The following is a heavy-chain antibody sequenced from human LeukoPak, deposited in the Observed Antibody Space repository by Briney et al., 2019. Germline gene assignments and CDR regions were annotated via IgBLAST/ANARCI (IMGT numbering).Heavy chain of an antibody. CDR1: GGSISSSSYY. D-gene: IGHD4-17*01. Sequence: SETLSLTCTVSGGSISSSSYYWGWIRQPPGKGLEWIGSIYYSGSTYYNPSLKSRVTISVDTSKNQFSLKLSSVTAADMAVYYCARMTTVTSNYFDYWGQGTLVTVSS. J-gene: IGHJ4*02. V-gene: IGHV4-39*01. CDR3: ARMTTVTSNYFDY. CDR2: IYYSGST.